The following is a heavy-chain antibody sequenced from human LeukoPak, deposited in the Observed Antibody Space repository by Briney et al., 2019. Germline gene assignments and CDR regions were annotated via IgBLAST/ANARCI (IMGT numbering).Heavy chain of an antibody. CDR3: ARLYSGYDCI. V-gene: IGHV4-38-2*02. CDR2: IYHNGRA. CDR1: GYSISSGYD. D-gene: IGHD5-12*01. Sequence: SETLSLTCTVSGYSISSGYDWGWIRQPPGKGLEWIGSIYHNGRAYYNPSLKSRVTISVDTSKNQVSLKLSSVTAADTAVDYCARLYSGYDCIWGQGTMVTVSS. J-gene: IGHJ3*02.